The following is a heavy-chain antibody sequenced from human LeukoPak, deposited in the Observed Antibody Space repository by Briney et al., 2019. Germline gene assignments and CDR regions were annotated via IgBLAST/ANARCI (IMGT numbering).Heavy chain of an antibody. CDR1: GGSFSGYY. D-gene: IGHD6-13*01. J-gene: IGHJ6*03. V-gene: IGHV4-34*01. Sequence: SETLSLTCAVSGGSFSGYYWCWIRQPPGQGLEWIGEINHSGSTTYNPSLKSRVTISVDTSKNQFSLKLSSVTAADTAVYYCARVLSSSWYNYYYYYMDVWGKGTTVTVSS. CDR2: INHSGST. CDR3: ARVLSSSWYNYYYYYMDV.